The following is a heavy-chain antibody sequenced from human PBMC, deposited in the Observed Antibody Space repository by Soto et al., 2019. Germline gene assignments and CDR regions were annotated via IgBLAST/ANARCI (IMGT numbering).Heavy chain of an antibody. CDR1: GFTFSHFS. CDR3: AKVGPYDSGSYMFRYNWFGP. V-gene: IGHV3-48*01. CDR2: ISGGATTT. D-gene: IGHD3-10*01. J-gene: IGHJ5*02. Sequence: GGSLRLSCSASGFTFSHFSMNWVRQAPRKGLEWVSYISGGATTTYYADSVRGRFTISRDNAKNSLYLQMDSLRADDMAVYYCAKVGPYDSGSYMFRYNWFGPWGPGTLVTVSS.